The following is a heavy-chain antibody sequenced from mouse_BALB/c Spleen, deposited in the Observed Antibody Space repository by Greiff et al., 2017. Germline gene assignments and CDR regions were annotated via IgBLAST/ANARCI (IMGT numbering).Heavy chain of an antibody. CDR3: ARQDGYGFFDY. Sequence: EVQGVESGGGLVQPGGSRKLSCAASGFTFSSFGMHWVRQAPEKGLEWVAYISSGSSTIYYADTVKGRFTISRDNPKNTLFLQMTSLRSEDTAMYYCARQDGYGFFDYWGQGTTLTVSS. CDR1: GFTFSSFG. D-gene: IGHD1-2*01. J-gene: IGHJ2*01. CDR2: ISSGSSTI. V-gene: IGHV5-17*02.